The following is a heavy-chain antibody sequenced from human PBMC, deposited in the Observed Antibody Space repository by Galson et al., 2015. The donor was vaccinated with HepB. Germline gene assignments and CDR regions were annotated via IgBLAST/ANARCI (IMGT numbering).Heavy chain of an antibody. Sequence: SVKVSCKASGYTFTSYGISWVRQAPGQGLEWMGWISAYNGNTNYAQKLQGRVTMTTDTSTSTACMELRSLRSDDTAVYYCAGPVGATTTTVGDYWGQGTLVTVSS. D-gene: IGHD1-26*01. J-gene: IGHJ4*02. CDR3: AGPVGATTTTVGDY. V-gene: IGHV1-18*01. CDR2: ISAYNGNT. CDR1: GYTFTSYG.